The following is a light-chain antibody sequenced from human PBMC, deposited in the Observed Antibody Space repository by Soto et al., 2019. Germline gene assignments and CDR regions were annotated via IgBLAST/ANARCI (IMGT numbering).Light chain of an antibody. CDR3: QSYDSSLSGYV. J-gene: IGLJ1*01. Sequence: QSVLTQPPSVSRAPVQRVTISCTGSSSNIGAGYDVHWYQQLPGTAPKLLIYGNSNRPSGVPDRFSGSKSGTSASLAITGLQAEDEADYYCQSYDSSLSGYVFGTGTKVTVL. CDR1: SSNIGAGYD. V-gene: IGLV1-40*01. CDR2: GNS.